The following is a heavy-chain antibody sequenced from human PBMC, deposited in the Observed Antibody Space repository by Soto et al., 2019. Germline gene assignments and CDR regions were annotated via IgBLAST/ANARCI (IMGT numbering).Heavy chain of an antibody. J-gene: IGHJ5*02. D-gene: IGHD3-3*01. CDR1: GASINSYY. V-gene: IGHV4-59*12. CDR2: IFYSGNT. Sequence: SETLSLTCTVSGASINSYYWSWIRQPPGKGLEWIGYIFYSGNTNYNPSLKSRVTISVDTSKNQFSLRLTSVTAADTAVYYCARVRDWFDPWGQGTLVTVSS. CDR3: ARVRDWFDP.